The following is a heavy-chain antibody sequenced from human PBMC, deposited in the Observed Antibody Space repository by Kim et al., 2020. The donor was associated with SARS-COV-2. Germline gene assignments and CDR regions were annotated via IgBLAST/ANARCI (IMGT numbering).Heavy chain of an antibody. Sequence: SVKVSCKASGGTFSSYAISWVRQAPGQGLEWMGGIIPIFGTANYAQKFQGRVTITADESTSTAYMELSSLRSEDTAVYYCAGYATKYSSRHYYYGMDVWGQGTTVTVSS. J-gene: IGHJ6*02. CDR2: IIPIFGTA. CDR1: GGTFSSYA. V-gene: IGHV1-69*13. D-gene: IGHD6-13*01. CDR3: AGYATKYSSRHYYYGMDV.